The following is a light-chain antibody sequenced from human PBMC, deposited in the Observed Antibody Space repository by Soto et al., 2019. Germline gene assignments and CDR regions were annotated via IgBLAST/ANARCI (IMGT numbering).Light chain of an antibody. Sequence: EIVLTQSPATLSLSPGERATLSCRASQSVSSYLAWYQQKPGQAPRLLIYDASNRATSIPARFSGSGSGTDFTLTISSLEPEDFAVYYCQQRSNWLFTFGPGTTVDIK. V-gene: IGKV3-11*01. CDR1: QSVSSY. J-gene: IGKJ3*01. CDR3: QQRSNWLFT. CDR2: DAS.